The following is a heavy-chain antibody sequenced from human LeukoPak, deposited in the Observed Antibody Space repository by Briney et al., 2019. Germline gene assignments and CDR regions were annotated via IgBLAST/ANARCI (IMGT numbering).Heavy chain of an antibody. CDR3: GTLLSNGPFDY. Sequence: GASVKVSCKASGYTFTGYYMHWLRQAPGQGLEWVGYIYPNTGATKYAQKFQGRVTMTRDTSISTAYMELSGLRSDDTAVYYCGTLLSNGPFDYWGPGSLVTVSS. J-gene: IGHJ4*02. V-gene: IGHV1-2*02. CDR2: IYPNTGAT. CDR1: GYTFTGYY.